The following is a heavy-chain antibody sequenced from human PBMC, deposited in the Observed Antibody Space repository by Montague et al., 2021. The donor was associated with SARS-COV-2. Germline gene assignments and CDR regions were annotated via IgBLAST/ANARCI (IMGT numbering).Heavy chain of an antibody. CDR3: ARVFPRWLQFDPYFDY. CDR2: IYYSGST. V-gene: IGHV4-59*01. Sequence: SETLSLTRTPSGGSISSYYCIWIRQPPGKGLEWIGYIYYSGSTNXSPSRKSRVTISVDTSKNQFSLKLSSVTAADTAVYYCARVFPRWLQFDPYFDYWGQGTLVTVSS. D-gene: IGHD5-24*01. J-gene: IGHJ4*02. CDR1: GGSISSYY.